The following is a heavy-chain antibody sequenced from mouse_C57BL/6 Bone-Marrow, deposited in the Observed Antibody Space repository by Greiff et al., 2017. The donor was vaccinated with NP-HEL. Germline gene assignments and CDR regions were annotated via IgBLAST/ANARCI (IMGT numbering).Heavy chain of an antibody. Sequence: QVQLQQPGAELVMPGASVKLSCKASGYTFTSYWMHWVKQRPGQGLEWIGEIDPSDSYTNYNQKFKGKSTLTVDKSSSTAYMQLSSLTSEDSAVYYCARCGTGNDYWGQGTTLTVSS. CDR3: ARCGTGNDY. J-gene: IGHJ2*01. CDR2: IDPSDSYT. D-gene: IGHD4-1*01. CDR1: GYTFTSYW. V-gene: IGHV1-69*01.